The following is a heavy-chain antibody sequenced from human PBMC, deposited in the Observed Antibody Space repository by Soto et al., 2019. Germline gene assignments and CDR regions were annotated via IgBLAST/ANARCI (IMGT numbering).Heavy chain of an antibody. CDR1: GYTFTSYG. D-gene: IGHD3-22*01. CDR2: ISAYNGNT. CDR3: ALGYYYDSSGYNGMDV. V-gene: IGHV1-18*01. Sequence: ASVKVSCKASGYTFTSYGISWVRQAPGQGLEWMGWISAYNGNTNYAQKLQGRVTMTTDTSTSTAYMELRSLRSDDTAVYYCALGYYYDSSGYNGMDVWGQGTTVTVSS. J-gene: IGHJ6*02.